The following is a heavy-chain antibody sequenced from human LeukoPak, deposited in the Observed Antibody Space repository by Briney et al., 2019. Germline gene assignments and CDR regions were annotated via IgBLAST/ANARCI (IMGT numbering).Heavy chain of an antibody. CDR3: AKITTAGSYFDY. CDR1: GFTFSTYG. J-gene: IGHJ4*02. CDR2: IQYDGKVK. Sequence: GGSLRLSCVASGFTFSTYGMQWVRQAPGKGLEWVAFIQYDGKVKHYADSVKGRFTISRDNSKNTMFLQMNSLRTEDTAEYYCAKITTAGSYFDYWGQGTLVIVSS. D-gene: IGHD6-13*01. V-gene: IGHV3-30*02.